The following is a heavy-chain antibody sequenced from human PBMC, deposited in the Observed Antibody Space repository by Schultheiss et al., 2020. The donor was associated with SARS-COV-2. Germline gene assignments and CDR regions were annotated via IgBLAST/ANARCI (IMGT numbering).Heavy chain of an antibody. D-gene: IGHD3-16*01. CDR3: ARGALHAFDI. CDR2: ITHSGSA. V-gene: IGHV4-59*02. Sequence: SETLSLTCTVSGGSVSGYDWSWIRQPPGKGLQWIGYITHSGSANYNPSLGSRLTISVGTSKNQLSLKLTSVTPADTAVYYFARGALHAFDIWGQGTMVTVSS. J-gene: IGHJ3*02. CDR1: GGSVSGYD.